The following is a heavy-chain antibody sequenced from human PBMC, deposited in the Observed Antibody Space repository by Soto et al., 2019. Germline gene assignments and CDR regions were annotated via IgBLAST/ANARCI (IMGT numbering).Heavy chain of an antibody. J-gene: IGHJ4*02. CDR1: GYSFTSYW. D-gene: IGHD3-22*01. CDR2: IDPSDSYT. CDR3: ARHSDYYDSSGYPDY. V-gene: IGHV5-10-1*01. Sequence: GDPLKISCKGSGYSFTSYWISWVRQMPVKGLEWMGMIDPSDSYTNYSPSFQGHVTISADKSISTAYLQWSSLKASDTAMYYCARHSDYYDSSGYPDYWGQGTLVTVSS.